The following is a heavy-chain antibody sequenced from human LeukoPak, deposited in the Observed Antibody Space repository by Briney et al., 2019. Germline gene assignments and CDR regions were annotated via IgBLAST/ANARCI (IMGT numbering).Heavy chain of an antibody. CDR3: AGRQRLRGVIRAKGYYFDY. Sequence: SETLSLTCAVYGGSFSGYYWSWIRQPPGKGLEWIGEINHSGSTNYNPSLKSRVTISVDTSKNQFSLKLSSVTAADTAVYYCAGRQRLRGVIRAKGYYFDYWGQGTLVTVSS. CDR1: GGSFSGYY. D-gene: IGHD3-10*01. V-gene: IGHV4-34*01. CDR2: INHSGST. J-gene: IGHJ4*02.